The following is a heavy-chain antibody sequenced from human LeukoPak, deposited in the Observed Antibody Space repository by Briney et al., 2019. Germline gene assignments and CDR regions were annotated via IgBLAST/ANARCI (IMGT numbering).Heavy chain of an antibody. CDR2: IKYDGSAT. V-gene: IGHV3-74*01. Sequence: GGSLRLSCATSGFTFSNYWMHWIRQVPGKGLVWVSHIKYDGSATNYADSVKGRFTISRDNAKNTLYLQMDSLRAEDTAVYYCARGQNIPAWGQGTLVTVSS. D-gene: IGHD1/OR15-1a*01. CDR3: ARGQNIPA. CDR1: GFTFSNYW. J-gene: IGHJ4*02.